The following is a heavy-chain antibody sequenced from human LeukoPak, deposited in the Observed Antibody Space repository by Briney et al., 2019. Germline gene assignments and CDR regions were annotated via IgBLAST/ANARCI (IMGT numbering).Heavy chain of an antibody. CDR3: AKGFSLVAVAGRSGDY. J-gene: IGHJ4*02. CDR2: ISGSGGST. V-gene: IGHV3-23*01. D-gene: IGHD6-19*01. CDR1: GFTFSSYA. Sequence: PGGSLRLSCAASGFTFSSYAMSWVRQAPGKGLEWVSAISGSGGSTYYADSVKGRFTISRDNSKNTLYLQMNSLRAEDTAVYYCAKGFSLVAVAGRSGDYWGQGTLVTVSS.